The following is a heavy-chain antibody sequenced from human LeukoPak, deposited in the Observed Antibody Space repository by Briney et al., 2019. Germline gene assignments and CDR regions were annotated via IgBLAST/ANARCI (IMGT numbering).Heavy chain of an antibody. J-gene: IGHJ4*02. CDR3: ARDTYYYGSGSYYFDY. Sequence: PSETLSLTCAVYGGSFSGYYWSWIRQPPGKGLEWIGEINHSGSTNYNPSLKGRVTISVDTSKNQFSLKLSSVTAADTAVYYCARDTYYYGSGSYYFDYWGQGTLVTVSS. V-gene: IGHV4-34*01. D-gene: IGHD3-10*01. CDR1: GGSFSGYY. CDR2: INHSGST.